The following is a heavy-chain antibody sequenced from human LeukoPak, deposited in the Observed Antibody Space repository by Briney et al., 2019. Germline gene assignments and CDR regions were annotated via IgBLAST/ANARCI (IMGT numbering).Heavy chain of an antibody. CDR1: GGSISSYY. D-gene: IGHD3-10*01. CDR2: IYYSGST. Sequence: PSETLSLTCTVYGGSISSYYWSWIRQPPGKGLEWIGYIYYSGSTNYNPSLKSRVTISVDTSKNQFSLKLSSVTAADTAVYYCAREVRGVNGWFDPWGQGTLVTVSS. J-gene: IGHJ5*02. CDR3: AREVRGVNGWFDP. V-gene: IGHV4-59*01.